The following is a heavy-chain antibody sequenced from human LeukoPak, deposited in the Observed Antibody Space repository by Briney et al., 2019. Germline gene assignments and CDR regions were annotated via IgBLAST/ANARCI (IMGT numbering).Heavy chain of an antibody. J-gene: IGHJ5*02. CDR1: GGSISSSSYY. V-gene: IGHV4-39*07. CDR2: IYHSGST. Sequence: SETLSLTCTVSGGSISSSSYYWGWIRQPPGKGLEWIGSIYHSGSTYYNPSLKSRVTISVDTSKNQFSLKLSSVTAADTAVYYCARGNSSINWFDPWGQGTLVTVSS. CDR3: ARGNSSINWFDP. D-gene: IGHD6-13*01.